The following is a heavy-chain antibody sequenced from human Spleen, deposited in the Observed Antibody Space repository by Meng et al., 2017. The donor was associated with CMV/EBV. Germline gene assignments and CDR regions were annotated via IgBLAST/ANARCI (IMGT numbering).Heavy chain of an antibody. Sequence: GESLKISCAASGFTFSSYGMHWVRQAPGKGLEWVAFIRYDGSNKYYADSVKGRFTISRDNSKNTLYLQMNSLRAEDTAVFYCAKDSDYDSGSYKDYHYYGIDVWGQGTTVTVSS. CDR3: AKDSDYDSGSYKDYHYYGIDV. J-gene: IGHJ6*02. CDR1: GFTFSSYG. V-gene: IGHV3-30*02. D-gene: IGHD3-10*01. CDR2: IRYDGSNK.